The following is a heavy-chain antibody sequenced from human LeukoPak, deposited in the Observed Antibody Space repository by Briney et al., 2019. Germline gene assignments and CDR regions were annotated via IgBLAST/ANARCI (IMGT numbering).Heavy chain of an antibody. Sequence: GSLRLSCAASGFTFSSYAMSWARQAPGKGLEWVSAISGSGGSTYYADSVKGRFTISRDNSKNTLYLQMNSLRAEDTAVYYCAKVEYCSGGSCYFFDYWGQGTLVTVSS. CDR3: AKVEYCSGGSCYFFDY. J-gene: IGHJ4*02. V-gene: IGHV3-23*01. CDR1: GFTFSSYA. D-gene: IGHD2-15*01. CDR2: ISGSGGST.